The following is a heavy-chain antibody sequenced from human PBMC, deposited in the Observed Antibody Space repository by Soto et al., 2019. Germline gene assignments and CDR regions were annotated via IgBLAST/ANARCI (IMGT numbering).Heavy chain of an antibody. V-gene: IGHV3-15*01. J-gene: IGHJ4*02. CDR3: TRDYDFDS. CDR1: GFIFSNAL. Sequence: EVQLVESGGGLVKPGGSLRLSCTVSGFIFSNALMSWVRQAPGKGLEWVGRIKSKADRGTTDDAAPVKGRFIISRNDSKDTLYLQRNGLKTEDTAVYYCTRDYDFDSWGQGTLVTVSS. CDR2: IKSKADRGTT. D-gene: IGHD3-16*01.